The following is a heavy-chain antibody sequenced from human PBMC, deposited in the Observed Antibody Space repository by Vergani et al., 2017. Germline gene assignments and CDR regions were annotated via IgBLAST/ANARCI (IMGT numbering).Heavy chain of an antibody. V-gene: IGHV3-23*01. CDR3: AREIGGSSEGY. D-gene: IGHD2-15*01. CDR1: GFTFRNYA. J-gene: IGHJ4*02. Sequence: EVQLLESGGGLVQPGGSLRLSCAASGFTFRNYAMNWVRQAPGKGLEWVSAISGSGSSTYYADSVKGRFTISRDSSKNTLYLQMNSLRAEDTAVYYCAREIGGSSEGYWGQGTLVTVSS. CDR2: ISGSGSST.